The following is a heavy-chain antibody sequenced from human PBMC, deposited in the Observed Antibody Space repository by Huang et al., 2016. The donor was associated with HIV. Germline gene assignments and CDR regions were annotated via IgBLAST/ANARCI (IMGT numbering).Heavy chain of an antibody. Sequence: QLQLQESGPGLVKPSETLSLTCTVSGGSISTSGYSWGWIRQPPGKGLEWIGSIYYSGSTSYNPSIKSRVTISVDTSKSQFSLKLSSVTAADTAVYYCARQDTSGWYADPYYFDYWGQGTLVTVSS. J-gene: IGHJ4*02. D-gene: IGHD6-19*01. CDR1: GGSISTSGYS. CDR3: ARQDTSGWYADPYYFDY. CDR2: IYYSGST. V-gene: IGHV4-39*01.